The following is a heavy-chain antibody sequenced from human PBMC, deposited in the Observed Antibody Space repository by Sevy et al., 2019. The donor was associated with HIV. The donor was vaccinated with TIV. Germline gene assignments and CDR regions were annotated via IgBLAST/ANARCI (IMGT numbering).Heavy chain of an antibody. D-gene: IGHD3-10*01. V-gene: IGHV3-21*01. Sequence: GGSLRLSCAASGFTFSSYNMNWVRQAPGKGLEWVSSISGLSNYIYYADSMKGRCTIPRDNAKNTLNMQMNSRRAEDTAVYYCARGPPDGSYDYFDYWGQGTLVTVSS. J-gene: IGHJ4*02. CDR2: ISGLSNYI. CDR1: GFTFSSYN. CDR3: ARGPPDGSYDYFDY.